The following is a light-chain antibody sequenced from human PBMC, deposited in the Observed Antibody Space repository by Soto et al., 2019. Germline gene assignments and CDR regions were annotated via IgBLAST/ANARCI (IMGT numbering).Light chain of an antibody. CDR2: GAS. Sequence: EIVMTQSPATLSVSPGERATLSCRASQSVSSNLAWYQQKPGQAPRLLIYGASTRATGIPARFSGSGSGTDFTLTISRLEPEDFAVYYCQQYGSSGGTFGPGTKVDIQ. J-gene: IGKJ3*01. V-gene: IGKV3-15*01. CDR1: QSVSSN. CDR3: QQYGSSGGT.